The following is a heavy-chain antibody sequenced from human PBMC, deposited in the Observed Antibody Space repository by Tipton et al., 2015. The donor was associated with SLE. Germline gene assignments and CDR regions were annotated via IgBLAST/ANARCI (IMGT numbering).Heavy chain of an antibody. V-gene: IGHV3-21*01. J-gene: IGHJ4*02. CDR2: ISSSSSYI. CDR1: GFTFSSYS. D-gene: IGHD2-8*01. Sequence: SLRLSCAASGFTFSSYSMNWVRQAPGKGLEWVSSISSSSSYIYYADSVKGRFTISRDNSKNTLYLQMNSLRAEDTAVYYCACHLGVYAIELDYWGQGTLVTVSS. CDR3: ACHLGVYAIELDY.